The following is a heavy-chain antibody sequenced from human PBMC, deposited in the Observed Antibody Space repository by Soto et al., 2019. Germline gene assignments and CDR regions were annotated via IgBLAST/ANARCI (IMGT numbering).Heavy chain of an antibody. CDR3: AGRQDTAMGYGMDV. Sequence: QVQLVESGGGLVKPGGSLRLSCAASGFTFSDYYMSWIRQAPGKGLEWVSYISSSSSYTNYADSVKGRFTISRDNAKNCMGLQMNSPRAEDTAVYYCAGRQDTAMGYGMDVWGEGTTVTVSS. CDR2: ISSSSSYT. D-gene: IGHD5-18*01. J-gene: IGHJ6*04. V-gene: IGHV3-11*05. CDR1: GFTFSDYY.